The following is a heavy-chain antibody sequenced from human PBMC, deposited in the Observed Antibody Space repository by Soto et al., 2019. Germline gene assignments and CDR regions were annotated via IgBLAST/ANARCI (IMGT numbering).Heavy chain of an antibody. V-gene: IGHV1-46*01. Sequence: QVQLVQSGAEVKKPGASVTVSCKASGYTFTNHYIHWVRQAPAQGLEWMGIINLGGGGTSYAQRFQGRVTMTRDTSTSTVYMELSNLRSEDTALYYCASTPDEALEHWGQGTLVTVSS. CDR1: GYTFTNHY. D-gene: IGHD2-15*01. J-gene: IGHJ4*02. CDR2: INLGGGGT. CDR3: ASTPDEALEH.